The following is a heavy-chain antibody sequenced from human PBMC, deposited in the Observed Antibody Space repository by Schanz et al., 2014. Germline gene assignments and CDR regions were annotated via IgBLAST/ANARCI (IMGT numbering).Heavy chain of an antibody. J-gene: IGHJ4*02. CDR1: GFTFSKYW. CDR3: AKDPSHGDYDYYFDY. CDR2: ISGSGGST. V-gene: IGHV3-23*04. Sequence: VQLVESGGGVVQPGGSLRLSCGGSGFTFSKYWMSWVRQAPGKGLEWVSAISGSGGSTYYADSVKGRFTISRDNSKNTLYLQMNSLRAEDTAVYYCAKDPSHGDYDYYFDYWGQGTLVTVSS. D-gene: IGHD3-22*01.